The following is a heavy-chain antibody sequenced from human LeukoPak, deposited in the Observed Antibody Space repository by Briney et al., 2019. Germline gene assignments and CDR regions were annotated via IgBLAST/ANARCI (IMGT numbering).Heavy chain of an antibody. Sequence: ASVKVSCKASGYTFTSYYMHWVRQAPGQGLEWMGIINPSGGSTSYAQKFQGRVTMTRDTSTSTAYMELSSLRSEDTAVYYCARGDILTGYYYYGMDVWGQGTTVTVSS. CDR2: INPSGGST. CDR3: ARGDILTGYYYYGMDV. J-gene: IGHJ6*02. V-gene: IGHV1-46*01. CDR1: GYTFTSYY. D-gene: IGHD3-9*01.